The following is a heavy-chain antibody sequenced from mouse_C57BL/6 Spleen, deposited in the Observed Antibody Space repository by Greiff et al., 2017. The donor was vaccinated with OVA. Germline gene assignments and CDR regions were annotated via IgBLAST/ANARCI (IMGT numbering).Heavy chain of an antibody. D-gene: IGHD3-2*02. CDR2: FYPGSGSI. V-gene: IGHV1-62-2*01. CDR1: GYTFTEYT. J-gene: IGHJ3*01. CDR3: GRHEDLAAQAYAY. Sequence: VQLHQSGAELVKPGASVKLSCKASGYTFTEYTIHWVKQRSGTGLEWIGWFYPGSGSIKYNEKFKDKATLTEHKSSSTVYMELSRLTSEDSSVDFCGRHEDLAAQAYAYWGQGTLVTVSA.